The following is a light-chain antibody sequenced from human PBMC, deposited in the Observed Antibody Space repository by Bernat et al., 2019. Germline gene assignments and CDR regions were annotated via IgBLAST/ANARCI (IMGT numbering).Light chain of an antibody. V-gene: IGKV1-33*01. CDR2: DAS. CDR1: QDISNY. J-gene: IGKJ5*01. Sequence: DFQMTQSPSSLSASVGDRVTITCQASQDISNYLNWYQQKPGKAPKLLIYDASNLETGVPSRFSGSGSGTDFTFTISSLQPEDIATYHCQQYDNVPITFGQGTRLEIK. CDR3: QQYDNVPIT.